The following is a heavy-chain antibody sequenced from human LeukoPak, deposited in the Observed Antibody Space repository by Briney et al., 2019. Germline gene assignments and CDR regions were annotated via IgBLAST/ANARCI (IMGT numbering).Heavy chain of an antibody. D-gene: IGHD2-2*01. CDR2: INHSGST. CDR3: ARRSVPAARGGAFDI. V-gene: IGHV4-34*01. J-gene: IGHJ3*02. CDR1: GGSFSGYY. Sequence: SETLSLTCAVYGGSFSGYYWSWIRQPPGKGLGWIGEINHSGSTNYNPSLKSRVTISVDTSKNQFSLKLSSVTAADTAVYYCARRSVPAARGGAFDIWGQGTMVTVSS.